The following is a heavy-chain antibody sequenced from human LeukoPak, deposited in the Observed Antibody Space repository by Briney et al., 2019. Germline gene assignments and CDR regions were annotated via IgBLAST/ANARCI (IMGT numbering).Heavy chain of an antibody. CDR1: GGSISSSSYY. D-gene: IGHD3-9*01. V-gene: IGHV4-39*07. CDR3: AGQYFDWLSY. CDR2: IYYSGST. Sequence: TTSETLSLTCTVSGGSISSSSYYWGWIRQPPGKGLEWIGSIYYSGSTYYNPSLKSRVTISVDTSKNQFSLKLSSVTAADTAVYYCAGQYFDWLSYWGQGTLVTVSS. J-gene: IGHJ4*02.